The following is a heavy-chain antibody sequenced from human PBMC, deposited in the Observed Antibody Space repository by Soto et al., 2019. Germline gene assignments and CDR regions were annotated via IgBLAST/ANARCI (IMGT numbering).Heavy chain of an antibody. CDR2: ISGSGGTT. V-gene: IGHV3-23*01. D-gene: IGHD3-16*01. CDR1: GSSSSSFA. CDR3: TKMSHGDPDNYYYPMDV. Sequence: EVQVLESGGGLVQPGGSLRLSCAASGSSSSSFAMSWVRQGPGKGLEWVASISGSGGTTYHADSVKGRFTISRDNFKNTLSLQMKNLRAADTAVYYCTKMSHGDPDNYYYPMDVWGQGTTVTVSS. J-gene: IGHJ6*02.